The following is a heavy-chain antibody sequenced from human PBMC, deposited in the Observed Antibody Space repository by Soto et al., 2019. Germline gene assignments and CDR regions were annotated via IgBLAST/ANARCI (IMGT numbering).Heavy chain of an antibody. CDR2: FDPEDGET. D-gene: IGHD2-2*01. J-gene: IGHJ6*02. CDR3: ATEYCSSTSCLNYYYGMDV. CDR1: GYTLTELS. Sequence: QVPLVQSGAEVKKPGASVKVSCKVSGYTLTELSMHWVRQAPGKGLEWMGGFDPEDGETIYAQKFQGRVTMTEDTSTDTAYMELSSLRSEDTAVYYCATEYCSSTSCLNYYYGMDVWGQGTTVTVSS. V-gene: IGHV1-24*01.